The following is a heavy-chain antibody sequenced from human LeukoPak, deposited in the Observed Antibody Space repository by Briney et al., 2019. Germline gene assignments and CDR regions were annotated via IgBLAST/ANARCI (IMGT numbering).Heavy chain of an antibody. CDR2: IYYSGST. CDR1: GGSISSYY. J-gene: IGHJ4*02. V-gene: IGHV4-59*01. D-gene: IGHD4-17*01. Sequence: PSETLSLTCTVSGGSISSYYWSWIRQPPGKGLEWIGYIYYSGSTNYNPSLKSRVTISVDTSKNQFSLKLSSVTAADTAVYYCARGRGYGTSDYWGQGTLVTVSS. CDR3: ARGRGYGTSDY.